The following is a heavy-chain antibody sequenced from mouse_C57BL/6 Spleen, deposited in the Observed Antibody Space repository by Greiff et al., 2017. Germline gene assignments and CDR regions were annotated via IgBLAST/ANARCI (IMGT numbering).Heavy chain of an antibody. CDR2: INPSNGGT. CDR1: GYTFTSYW. CDR3: ARGYYGYEGWFAY. J-gene: IGHJ3*01. Sequence: VQLQQPGTELVKPGASVKLSCKASGYTFTSYWMHWVKQRPGQGLEWIGNINPSNGGTNYNEKFKSKATLTVDKSCSTAYMQLSSLTSEDSAVYCCARGYYGYEGWFAYWGQGTLVTVSA. V-gene: IGHV1-53*01. D-gene: IGHD2-2*01.